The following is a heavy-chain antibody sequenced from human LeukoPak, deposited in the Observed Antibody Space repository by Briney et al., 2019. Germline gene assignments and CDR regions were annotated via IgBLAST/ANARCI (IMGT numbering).Heavy chain of an antibody. D-gene: IGHD5-24*01. CDR3: ARGRGGEMATTPGY. V-gene: IGHV1-2*02. Sequence: ASVKVSCMASGYTFTGYYMHWVRQAPGQGLEWMGWIYPNSGGTNYAQKFQGRVTMTRDTSISTAYMELSRLRSDDTAVYYCARGRGGEMATTPGYWGQGTLVTVSS. CDR1: GYTFTGYY. J-gene: IGHJ4*02. CDR2: IYPNSGGT.